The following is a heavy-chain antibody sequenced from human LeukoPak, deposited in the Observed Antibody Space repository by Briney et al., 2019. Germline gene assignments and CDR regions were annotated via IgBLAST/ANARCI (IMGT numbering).Heavy chain of an antibody. CDR1: GFTFGDYA. CDR2: IRSKAYGGTT. J-gene: IGHJ4*02. CDR3: ARVGELWLYYFDY. D-gene: IGHD5-18*01. V-gene: IGHV3-49*03. Sequence: GGSLRLSCTASGFTFGDYAMSWFCQAPGKGLEWVGFIRSKAYGGTTEYAASVKGRFTISRDDSKSIAYLQMNSLKTEDTAVYYCARVGELWLYYFDYWGQGTLVTVSS.